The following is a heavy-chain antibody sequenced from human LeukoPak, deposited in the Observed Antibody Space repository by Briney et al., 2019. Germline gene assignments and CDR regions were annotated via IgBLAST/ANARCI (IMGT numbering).Heavy chain of an antibody. CDR2: INPSGGST. J-gene: IGHJ3*02. D-gene: IGHD3-22*01. V-gene: IGHV1-46*01. CDR1: GYTFTSYY. Sequence: ASVKDSCKASGYTFTSYYMHWVQQAPGQGLEWMGIINPSGGSTSYAQKFQGRVTMTRDMSTSTFYMELRSLRSEDTAVYYCARGGGGYLDAFDIWGQGTMVTVSS. CDR3: ARGGGGYLDAFDI.